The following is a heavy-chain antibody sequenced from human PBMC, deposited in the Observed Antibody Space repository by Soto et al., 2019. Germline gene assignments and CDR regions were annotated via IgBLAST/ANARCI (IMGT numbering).Heavy chain of an antibody. D-gene: IGHD2-2*01. CDR1: GGSINSYY. CDR2: IYYSGNT. CDR3: ARVRGYCSSTSCLNFEY. V-gene: IGHV4-59*01. J-gene: IGHJ4*02. Sequence: SETLSLTCSVSGGSINSYYWSWIRQSPGKGLEWIGFIYYSGNTNYNPSLKSRVTMSVDTSKNQFSLKLSSVTAADTAVYYCARVRGYCSSTSCLNFEYWGQGTLVTLSS.